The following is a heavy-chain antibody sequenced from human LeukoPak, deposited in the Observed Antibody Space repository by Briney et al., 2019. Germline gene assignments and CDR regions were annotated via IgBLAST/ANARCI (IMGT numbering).Heavy chain of an antibody. CDR2: IYYSGST. CDR3: ARERLGYYDRSGLDY. V-gene: IGHV4-59*01. Sequence: PSETLSLTCTVSGGSISSYYWNWIRQPPGKGLEWIGYIYYSGSTNYNPSLKSRVTTSVVTSKNQFSLKLSSVTAADTAVYYCARERLGYYDRSGLDYWGQGTLVTVSS. D-gene: IGHD3-22*01. J-gene: IGHJ4*02. CDR1: GGSISSYY.